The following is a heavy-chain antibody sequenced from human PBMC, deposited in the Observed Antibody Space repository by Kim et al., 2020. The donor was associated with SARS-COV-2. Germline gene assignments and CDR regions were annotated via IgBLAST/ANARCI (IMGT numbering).Heavy chain of an antibody. Sequence: NSNPSLKSRVTISVDTSKNQFSLKLSSVTAADTAVYYCARLGGNSDWFDPWGQGTLVTVSS. V-gene: IGHV4-59*01. J-gene: IGHJ5*02. CDR3: ARLGGNSDWFDP. D-gene: IGHD2-21*02.